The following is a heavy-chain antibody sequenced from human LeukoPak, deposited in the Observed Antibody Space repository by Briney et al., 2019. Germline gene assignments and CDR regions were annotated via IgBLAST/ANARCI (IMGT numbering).Heavy chain of an antibody. D-gene: IGHD6-13*01. CDR1: GFTFSSYA. CDR2: ISGSGGST. CDR3: AKSPGSWKFDD. J-gene: IGHJ4*02. Sequence: HPGGSLRLSCAASGFTFSSYAMSRVRQAPGKGLEWVSAISGSGGSTYYADSVKGRFTISRDNSENMLYLQMNSLRPEDTAVYYCAKSPGSWKFDDWGQGTLVTVSS. V-gene: IGHV3-23*01.